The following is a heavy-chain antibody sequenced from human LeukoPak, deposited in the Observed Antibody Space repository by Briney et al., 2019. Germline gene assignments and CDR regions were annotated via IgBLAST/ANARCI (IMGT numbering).Heavy chain of an antibody. Sequence: GGSLRLSCPTSGFTFGDHAMGWFRQAPGKGLEWVGFIRSKAYGGTTEYAASVKGRFTISRDDSNSIAYLQMNSLKTEDTAVYYCTREEGGVSSNWGQGTLVTVSS. D-gene: IGHD2-8*02. V-gene: IGHV3-49*03. CDR1: GFTFGDHA. J-gene: IGHJ4*02. CDR2: IRSKAYGGTT. CDR3: TREEGGVSSN.